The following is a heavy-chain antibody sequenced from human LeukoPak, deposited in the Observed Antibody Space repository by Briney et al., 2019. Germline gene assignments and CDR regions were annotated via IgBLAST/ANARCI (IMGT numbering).Heavy chain of an antibody. J-gene: IGHJ6*03. CDR2: ISSSRSTI. V-gene: IGHV3-48*01. CDR3: ARAIQLWRTKTQYYYYYYYMDV. CDR1: GFTFSSYS. D-gene: IGHD5-18*01. Sequence: GGSLRLSCAASGFTFSSYSMNWIRQAPGQGLEWVSYISSSRSTIYYADSVKGRFTISRDNAKNSLYLQMNSLRAEDTAVYYCARAIQLWRTKTQYYYYYYYMDVWGKGTTVTVSS.